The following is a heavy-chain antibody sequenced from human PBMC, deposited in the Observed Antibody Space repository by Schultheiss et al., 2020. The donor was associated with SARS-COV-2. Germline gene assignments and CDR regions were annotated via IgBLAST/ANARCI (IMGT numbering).Heavy chain of an antibody. J-gene: IGHJ6*02. CDR1: GGSISSYY. V-gene: IGHV4-59*12. Sequence: SETLSLTCTVSGGSISSYYWSWIRQPPGKGLQWIGDIYYSGSTNYNPSLKSRVTISVDTSKNQFSLKLSSVTAADTAVYYCVRRLITIFGVVPGMDVWGQGTTVTVSS. CDR3: VRRLITIFGVVPGMDV. D-gene: IGHD3-3*01. CDR2: IYYSGST.